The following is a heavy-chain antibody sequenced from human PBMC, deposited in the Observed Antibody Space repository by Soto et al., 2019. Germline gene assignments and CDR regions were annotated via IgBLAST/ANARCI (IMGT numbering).Heavy chain of an antibody. D-gene: IGHD3-3*01. CDR3: AKDWAIFGVVIVGDY. CDR1: GFTFSSYA. CDR2: ISGSGGST. Sequence: HPGGSLRLSCAASGFTFSSYAMSWVRQAPGKGLEWVSAISGSGGSTYYADSVKGRFTISRDNSKNTLYLQMNSLRAEDTAVYYCAKDWAIFGVVIVGDYWGQGTLVTVSS. J-gene: IGHJ4*02. V-gene: IGHV3-23*01.